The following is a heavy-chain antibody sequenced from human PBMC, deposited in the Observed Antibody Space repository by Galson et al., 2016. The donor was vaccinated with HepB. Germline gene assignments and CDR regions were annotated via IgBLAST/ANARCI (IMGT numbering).Heavy chain of an antibody. CDR1: GFTFSNYA. CDR2: ITGSAETT. Sequence: SLRLSCAASGFTFSNYAIIWVRQAPGKGLEWVSAITGSAETTYYADSVKGRFTISRDNTKNTLFLQMKSLGAEDTAVYYCVGDVSYKIDYWGLGTLVTVSS. D-gene: IGHD1-26*01. CDR3: VGDVSYKIDY. V-gene: IGHV3-23*01. J-gene: IGHJ4*02.